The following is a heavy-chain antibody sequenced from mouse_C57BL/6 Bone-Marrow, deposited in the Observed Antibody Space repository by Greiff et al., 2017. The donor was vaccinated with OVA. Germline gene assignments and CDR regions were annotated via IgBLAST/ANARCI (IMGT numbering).Heavy chain of an antibody. D-gene: IGHD4-1*01. CDR3: ARSGLNWDYAMDY. CDR1: GYTFTDYY. J-gene: IGHJ4*01. CDR2: INPNNGGT. V-gene: IGHV1-26*01. Sequence: EVQLQQSGPELVKPGASVKISCKASGYTFTDYYMNWVKQSHGKSLEWIGDINPNNGGTSYNQKFKGKATLTVDKSSSTAYMELRSLTSEDSAVYYCARSGLNWDYAMDYWGQGTSVTVSS.